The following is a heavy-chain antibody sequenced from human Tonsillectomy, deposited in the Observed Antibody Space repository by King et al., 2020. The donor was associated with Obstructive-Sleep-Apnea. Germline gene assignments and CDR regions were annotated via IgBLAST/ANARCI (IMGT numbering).Heavy chain of an antibody. Sequence: LQLQESGPGLVKPSETLSLTCTVSGGSISSSSYYWGWIRQPPGKGLEWIGSIYYSGSTYYNPSLKSRVTISVDTSKNQFSLKLSSVTAADTAVYYCARRNDYGGNTYFDYWGQGTLVTVSS. CDR3: ARRNDYGGNTYFDY. J-gene: IGHJ4*02. CDR2: IYYSGST. CDR1: GGSISSSSYY. V-gene: IGHV4-39*07. D-gene: IGHD4-23*01.